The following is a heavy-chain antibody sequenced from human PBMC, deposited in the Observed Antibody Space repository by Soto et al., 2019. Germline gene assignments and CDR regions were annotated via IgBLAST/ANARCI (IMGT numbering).Heavy chain of an antibody. Sequence: QVQLVESGGGVVQPGRSLRLSCAASGFTFSSYGMQWVRQAPGKGLEWVAVISYDGSNKYYADSAKGRFTISRDNSKNTLYRQMNSLRAEDTAVYYCAKDIGQWVAVAGRGPYWGQGTLVTVSS. CDR1: GFTFSSYG. CDR3: AKDIGQWVAVAGRGPY. D-gene: IGHD6-19*01. V-gene: IGHV3-30*18. CDR2: ISYDGSNK. J-gene: IGHJ4*02.